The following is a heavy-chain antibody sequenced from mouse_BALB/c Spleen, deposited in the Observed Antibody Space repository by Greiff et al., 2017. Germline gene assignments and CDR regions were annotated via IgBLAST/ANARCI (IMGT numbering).Heavy chain of an antibody. Sequence: LVKTGASVKISCKASGYSFTGYYMHWVKQSHGKSLEWIGYISCYNGATSYNQKFKGKATFTVDTSSSTAYMQFNSLTSEDSAVYYCARGSYGNYPHWYFDVWGAGTTVTVSS. CDR3: ARGSYGNYPHWYFDV. D-gene: IGHD2-1*01. V-gene: IGHV1S34*01. CDR1: GYSFTGYY. J-gene: IGHJ1*01. CDR2: ISCYNGAT.